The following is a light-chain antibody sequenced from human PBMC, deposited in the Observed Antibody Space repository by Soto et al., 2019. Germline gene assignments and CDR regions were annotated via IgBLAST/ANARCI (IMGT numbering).Light chain of an antibody. CDR1: QSVSSN. CDR2: GAS. J-gene: IGKJ5*01. CDR3: KQYNNWPPIT. Sequence: EIVMTQSPATLSVSPGERATLSCRASQSVSSNLVWYQQKPGQAPRLLIYGASTRATGIPARFSGSGSGTEFTLTISSLQSEDFAVYYCKQYNNWPPITFGQGTRLEIK. V-gene: IGKV3-15*01.